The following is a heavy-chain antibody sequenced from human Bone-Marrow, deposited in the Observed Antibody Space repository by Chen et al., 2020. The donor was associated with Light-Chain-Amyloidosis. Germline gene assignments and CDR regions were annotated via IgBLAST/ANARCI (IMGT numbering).Heavy chain of an antibody. CDR3: ARAPSGTHFHFDY. J-gene: IGHJ4*02. CDR1: GFTVSNNY. D-gene: IGHD1-26*01. V-gene: IGHV3-53*02. Sequence: EVQLVETGGGLIQPGGCLRPSCAGSGFTVSNNYMSGVRQAPGKGPEWVSVFSSGVNAYYADSGKGLFTISRDNSENTLYLHMNSLRAEDTAVYFCARAPSGTHFHFDYWGQGTLVTVSS. CDR2: FSSGVNA.